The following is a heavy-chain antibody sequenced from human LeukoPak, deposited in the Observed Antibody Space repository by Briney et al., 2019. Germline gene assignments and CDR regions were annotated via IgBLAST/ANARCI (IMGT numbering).Heavy chain of an antibody. CDR2: LSYGGSP. Sequence: SETLSLTCTVSGGSISISNYYWGWVRQPPGKGLEWIGSLSYGGSPYHNPSLTSRLTISVDTSKNQFSLKLRSVAAADTAVYYCARHRDGYFTNFDNWGQGTLVTVSS. J-gene: IGHJ4*02. CDR3: ARHRDGYFTNFDN. V-gene: IGHV4-39*01. D-gene: IGHD3-22*01. CDR1: GGSISISNYY.